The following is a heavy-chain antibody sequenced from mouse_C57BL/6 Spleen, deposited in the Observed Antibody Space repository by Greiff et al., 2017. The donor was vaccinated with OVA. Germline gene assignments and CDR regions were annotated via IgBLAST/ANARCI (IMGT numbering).Heavy chain of an antibody. D-gene: IGHD1-1*01. CDR2: IYPGGGYT. Sequence: QVQLQQSGAELVRPGTSVKMSCQASGYTFTNYWIGWAKQRPGHGLEWIGDIYPGGGYTNYNEKFKGKATLTADKSSSTAYMQFSSLTSEDSAIYYCASYGSSPWFAYWGQGTLVTVSA. CDR3: ASYGSSPWFAY. J-gene: IGHJ3*01. V-gene: IGHV1-63*01. CDR1: GYTFTNYW.